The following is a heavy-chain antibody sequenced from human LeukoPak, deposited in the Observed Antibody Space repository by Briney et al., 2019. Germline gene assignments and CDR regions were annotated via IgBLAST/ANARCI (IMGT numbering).Heavy chain of an antibody. CDR3: ARGRGSPYYFDC. CDR2: ISTSGDST. CDR1: GFTFSNYA. V-gene: IGHV3-23*01. D-gene: IGHD1-26*01. J-gene: IGHJ4*02. Sequence: GESLRLSCAASGFTFSNYAMAWVRQAPGKGLEWVSSISTSGDSTAYAASVKGRFTISRDNSKNTLCLQLNSLRAEDTAVYYCARGRGSPYYFDCWGQGTLVTVSS.